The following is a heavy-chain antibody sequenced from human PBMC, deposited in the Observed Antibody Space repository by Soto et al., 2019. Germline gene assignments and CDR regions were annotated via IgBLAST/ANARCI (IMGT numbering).Heavy chain of an antibody. D-gene: IGHD3-22*01. CDR1: GFTFSNAW. CDR3: TTDPHSTMIDGLFDY. CDR2: IKSKTAGGTT. Sequence: GGSLRLSCAASGFTFSNAWINWVRQAPGKGLEWVGRIKSKTAGGTTDFAAPVKGRFGISRDDSRTMVSLQMNSLKTEDTAFYYSTTDPHSTMIDGLFDYWGQGSLATVSS. J-gene: IGHJ4*02. V-gene: IGHV3-15*07.